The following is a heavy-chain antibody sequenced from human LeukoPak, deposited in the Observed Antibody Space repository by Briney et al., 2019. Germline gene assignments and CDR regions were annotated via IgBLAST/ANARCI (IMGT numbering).Heavy chain of an antibody. CDR2: IKSKTDGGTT. CDR3: TTDLYYDSGNSLGTYYYYMDV. V-gene: IGHV3-15*01. Sequence: PGGSLRLSCAASGFTFSNAWMSWVRQAPGKGLEWVGRIKSKTDGGTTDYAAPVKGRFTISRDDSKNTLYLQMNSLKTEDTAVYYCTTDLYYDSGNSLGTYYYYMDVWGKGTTVTVSS. J-gene: IGHJ6*03. D-gene: IGHD3-3*01. CDR1: GFTFSNAW.